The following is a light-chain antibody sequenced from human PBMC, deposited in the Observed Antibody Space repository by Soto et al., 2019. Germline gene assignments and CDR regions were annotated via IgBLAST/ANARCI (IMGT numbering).Light chain of an antibody. V-gene: IGLV2-14*03. CDR2: DVS. Sequence: QPVLTQPASVSGSPGQSITISCSGTISDVGGSNYVSWYQHHPGKAPRLMIFDVSNRPSGISNRFSGSKSGSTASLTISGLQAEDEADYYCSSYSSSSSPVVFGGGTKLTVL. J-gene: IGLJ2*01. CDR1: ISDVGGSNY. CDR3: SSYSSSSSPVV.